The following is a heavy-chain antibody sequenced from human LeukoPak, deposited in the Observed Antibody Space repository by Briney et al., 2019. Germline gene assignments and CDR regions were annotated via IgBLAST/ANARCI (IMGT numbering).Heavy chain of an antibody. Sequence: GGSLRLSCAASGFTFRNYEMIWVRPASGKGLEWVSYISGGGETTYYADSVRGRFTISRDNAKNSLYLQVNSLRAEDTAVYYCAREPDTSSSDYFDYWGQGTLVTVSS. J-gene: IGHJ4*02. CDR2: ISGGGETT. D-gene: IGHD6-6*01. V-gene: IGHV3-48*03. CDR1: GFTFRNYE. CDR3: AREPDTSSSDYFDY.